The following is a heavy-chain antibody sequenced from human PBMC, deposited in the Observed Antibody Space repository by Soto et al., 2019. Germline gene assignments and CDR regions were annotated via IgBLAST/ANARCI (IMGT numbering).Heavy chain of an antibody. Sequence: QVQLVESGGGVVQPGRSLRLSCAASGFTFSSYAMHWVRQAPGKGLEWVAVISYDGSNKYYADSVKGRFTISRDNSKNPLYLQMNSLRAEDTAVYYCARELEQLVRSYYYYYGMDVWGQGTTVTVSS. CDR3: ARELEQLVRSYYYYYGMDV. CDR2: ISYDGSNK. J-gene: IGHJ6*02. D-gene: IGHD6-13*01. CDR1: GFTFSSYA. V-gene: IGHV3-30-3*01.